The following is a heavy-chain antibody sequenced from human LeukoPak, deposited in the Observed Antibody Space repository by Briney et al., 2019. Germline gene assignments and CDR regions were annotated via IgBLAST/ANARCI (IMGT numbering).Heavy chain of an antibody. Sequence: TSETLSLTCAVYGGSFSGYYWSWIRQPPGKGLEWIGEINHRGSTKYKPSLKSRVSISVDMSKNQFSLKLSSVTAADTAVYYCAATFRPFLAVAGMGFDPWGQGMLVTVSS. J-gene: IGHJ5*02. CDR1: GGSFSGYY. CDR3: AATFRPFLAVAGMGFDP. V-gene: IGHV4-34*01. D-gene: IGHD6-19*01. CDR2: INHRGST.